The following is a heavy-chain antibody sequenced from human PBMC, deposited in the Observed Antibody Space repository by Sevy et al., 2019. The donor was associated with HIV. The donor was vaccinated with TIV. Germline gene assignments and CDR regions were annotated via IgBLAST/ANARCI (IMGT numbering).Heavy chain of an antibody. CDR1: GFGFNIYT. CDR2: ISGSGGST. J-gene: IGHJ4*02. Sequence: GGSLRLSCAASGFGFNIYTMHWVRQAPGKGLEWVSAISGSGGSTYYADSVKGRFTISRDNSKNTLYLQMNSLRAEDTAVYYCAKETYYYDSSGYYLFDYWGQGTLVTVSS. V-gene: IGHV3-23*01. D-gene: IGHD3-22*01. CDR3: AKETYYYDSSGYYLFDY.